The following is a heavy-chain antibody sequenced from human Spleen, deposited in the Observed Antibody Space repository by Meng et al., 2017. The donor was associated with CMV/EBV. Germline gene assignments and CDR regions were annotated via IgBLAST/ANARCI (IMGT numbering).Heavy chain of an antibody. CDR1: GGSLSGYY. Sequence: SETLSLTCAVSGGSLSGYYWNWIRQPPGKGLEWIGDISDGGIANYHPSLKSRVAISLDKSKNQFSVKLNSVTAADTALYYCARSFVGYYDTRGYFDNWGQGTLVTVSS. J-gene: IGHJ4*02. V-gene: IGHV4-34*01. D-gene: IGHD3-22*01. CDR3: ARSFVGYYDTRGYFDN. CDR2: ISDGGIA.